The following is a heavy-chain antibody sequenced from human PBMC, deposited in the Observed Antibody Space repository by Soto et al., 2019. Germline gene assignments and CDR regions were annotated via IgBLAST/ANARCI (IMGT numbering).Heavy chain of an antibody. V-gene: IGHV4-31*03. CDR2: IYYSGST. J-gene: IGHJ5*02. CDR1: GGSISSGGYY. D-gene: IGHD6-13*01. Sequence: NPSETLSLTCTVSGGSISSGGYYWSWIRQHPGKGLEWIGYIYYSGSTYYNPSLKSRVTISVDTSKNQFSLKLSSVTAADTAVYYCARALYSSSWRWFDPWGQGTLVTVSS. CDR3: ARALYSSSWRWFDP.